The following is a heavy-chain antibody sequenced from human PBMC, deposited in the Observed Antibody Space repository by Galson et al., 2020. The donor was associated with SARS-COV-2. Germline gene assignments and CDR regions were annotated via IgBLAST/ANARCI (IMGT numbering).Heavy chain of an antibody. CDR1: GFTFSSYG. CDR2: IWYDGSNK. CDR3: AKEAWPSSSWFRPPINWFDP. D-gene: IGHD6-13*01. J-gene: IGHJ5*02. V-gene: IGHV3-33*06. Sequence: QLGESLKISCAASGFTFSSYGMHWVRQAPGKGLEWVAVIWYDGSNKYYADSVKGRFTISRDNSKNTLYLQMNSLRAEDTAVYYCAKEAWPSSSWFRPPINWFDPWGQGTLVTVSS.